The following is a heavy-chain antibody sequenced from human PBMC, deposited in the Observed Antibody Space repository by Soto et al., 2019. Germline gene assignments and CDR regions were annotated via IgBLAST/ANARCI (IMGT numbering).Heavy chain of an antibody. CDR3: AIEDCISTSCYLADY. D-gene: IGHD2-2*01. CDR1: GYTFTSYG. J-gene: IGHJ4*02. Sequence: ASVKVSCKASGYTFTSYGISWVRQAPGQGLEWMGWISAYNGNTNYAQKLQGRVTMTTDTSTSTAYMELRSLRSDDTAVYYCAIEDCISTSCYLADYWGQGTLVTVSS. CDR2: ISAYNGNT. V-gene: IGHV1-18*01.